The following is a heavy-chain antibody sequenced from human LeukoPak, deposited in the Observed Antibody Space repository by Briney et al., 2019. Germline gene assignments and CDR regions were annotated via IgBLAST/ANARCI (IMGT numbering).Heavy chain of an antibody. CDR2: INPNSGGT. J-gene: IGHJ4*02. CDR3: ARSPGRYYFDY. Sequence: ASVKVSCKASGGTFSSYAISWVRQAPGQGLEWMGWINPNSGGTKYAQKFQGRVTMTRDTSISTAYMELSSLRSEDTAVYYCARSPGRYYFDYWGQGTLVTVSS. V-gene: IGHV1-2*02. CDR1: GGTFSSYA.